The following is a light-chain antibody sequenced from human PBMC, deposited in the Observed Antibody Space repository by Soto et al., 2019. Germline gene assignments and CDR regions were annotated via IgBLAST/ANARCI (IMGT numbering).Light chain of an antibody. CDR1: SSNIGAGYD. J-gene: IGLJ3*02. V-gene: IGLV1-40*01. CDR2: GNS. Sequence: QSVLTQPPSVSGAPGQRVTISCTGSSSNIGAGYDVHWYQQLPGTAPKLLISGNSNRPSGVPDRFSGSKSGTSASLAITGRQAEDEADYYCQSSDSSLSGWVFGGGTKLTVL. CDR3: QSSDSSLSGWV.